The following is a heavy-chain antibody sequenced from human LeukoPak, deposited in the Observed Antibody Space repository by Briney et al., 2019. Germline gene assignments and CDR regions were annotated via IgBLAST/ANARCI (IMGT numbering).Heavy chain of an antibody. CDR2: ISANNGET. CDR1: GYTFTNYG. Sequence: ASVKVSCKASGYTFTNYGISWVRQAPGQGLEWMSWISANNGETRYAQNLQGRVTMTTDTSTTTAYMELGSLRSDDTAVYYCARVPPSAHQLLSSDYWGQGTQVTVSS. D-gene: IGHD2-2*01. CDR3: ARVPPSAHQLLSSDY. V-gene: IGHV1-18*04. J-gene: IGHJ4*02.